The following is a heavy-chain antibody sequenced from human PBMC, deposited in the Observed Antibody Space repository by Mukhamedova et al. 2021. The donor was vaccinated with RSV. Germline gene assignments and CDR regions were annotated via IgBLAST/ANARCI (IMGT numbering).Heavy chain of an antibody. Sequence: EWVVVISHDGSNKYYADSVMGRFTISRDNSKNTLYMQMNSLRAEDTAVYYCVRSRAFYDYGDYWGQGTLVTVS. CDR3: VRSRAFYDYGDY. J-gene: IGHJ4*02. V-gene: IGHV3-30*04. CDR2: ISHDGSNK. D-gene: IGHD2/OR15-2a*01.